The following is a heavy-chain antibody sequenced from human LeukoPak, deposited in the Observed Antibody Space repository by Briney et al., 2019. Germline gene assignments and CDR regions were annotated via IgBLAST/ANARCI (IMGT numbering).Heavy chain of an antibody. CDR2: TYYRSKWYN. CDR3: ARTTCSGGTCPVSFDS. D-gene: IGHD2-15*01. J-gene: IGHJ4*02. CDR1: GDSVSSNSAA. Sequence: SQTLSLTCAISGDSVSSNSAAWNWIRQSPSRGLEWLGRTYYRSKWYNNYAVSVKSRITVNPDTSKNQFSLQLNSVTPEDTAVYYCARTTCSGGTCPVSFDSWGQGTPVTVSS. V-gene: IGHV6-1*01.